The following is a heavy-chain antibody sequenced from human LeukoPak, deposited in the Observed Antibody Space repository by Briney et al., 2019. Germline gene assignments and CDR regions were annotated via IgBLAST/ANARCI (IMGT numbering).Heavy chain of an antibody. D-gene: IGHD4-23*01. J-gene: IGHJ2*01. CDR1: GGSISSYY. CDR3: ARKNVADYGGNWYFDL. V-gene: IGHV4-59*01. Sequence: PSETLSLTCTVSGGSISSYYWSWIRQPPGKGLEWIGYIYYSGNTNYNPSLKSRVTISVDTSKNQFSLKLNSVTAADTAVYYCARKNVADYGGNWYFDLWGRGTLVTVSS. CDR2: IYYSGNT.